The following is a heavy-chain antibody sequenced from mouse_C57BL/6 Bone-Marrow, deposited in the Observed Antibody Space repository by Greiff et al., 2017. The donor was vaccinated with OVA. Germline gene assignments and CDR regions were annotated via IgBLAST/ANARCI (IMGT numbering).Heavy chain of an antibody. CDR1: GFTFSSYG. J-gene: IGHJ3*01. CDR2: ISSGGSYT. D-gene: IGHD2-1*01. Sequence: EVKLVESGGDLVKPGGSLKLSCAASGFTFSSYGMSWVRQTPDKRLEWVATISSGGSYTYYPDSVKGRFTISRDNAKNTLYLQMSSLKSEDTAMYYCARQRGNYEFAYWGQGTLVTVSA. V-gene: IGHV5-6*01. CDR3: ARQRGNYEFAY.